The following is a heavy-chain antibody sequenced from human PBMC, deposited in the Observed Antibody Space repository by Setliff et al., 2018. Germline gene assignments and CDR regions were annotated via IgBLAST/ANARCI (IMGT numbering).Heavy chain of an antibody. CDR1: GGTFSSYA. Sequence: VKVSCKASGGTFSSYAISWVRQAPGQRLEWMGGIIPIPGIANYAQKFQGRVTITTDESTSTAYMELSSLRSEDTAVYYCARDRAARPPNSYYYYMDVWGKGTTVTVSS. CDR3: ARDRAARPPNSYYYYMDV. D-gene: IGHD6-6*01. J-gene: IGHJ6*03. CDR2: IIPIPGIA. V-gene: IGHV1-69*10.